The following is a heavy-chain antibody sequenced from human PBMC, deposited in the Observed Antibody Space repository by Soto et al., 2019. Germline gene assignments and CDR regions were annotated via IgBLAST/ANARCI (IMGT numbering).Heavy chain of an antibody. CDR3: ARDGLLFSGPYRPSRFDY. CDR1: GFKFSNYW. V-gene: IGHV3-7*03. J-gene: IGHJ4*02. Sequence: GGSLRLSCAASGFKFSNYWMSWVRQAPGKGLEWVGNIKHDTSEAHYADSVRGRFTITRDNIKNFLFLQMNGLRADDTASYYCARDGLLFSGPYRPSRFDYWGLGTLVTVSS. CDR2: IKHDTSEA. D-gene: IGHD3-16*02.